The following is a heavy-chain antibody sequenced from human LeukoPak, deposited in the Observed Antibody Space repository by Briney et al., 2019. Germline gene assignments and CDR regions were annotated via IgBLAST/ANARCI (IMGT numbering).Heavy chain of an antibody. J-gene: IGHJ4*02. D-gene: IGHD2-2*01. CDR2: ISSSGSTI. Sequence: KPGGSLRLSCAASGFTFSDYYMSWIRQAPGKGLEWVSYISSSGSTIYYADSVKGRFTISRDNAKNSLYLQMDSLRAEGTAVYYCARDPRRYCSSTSCYSFPDGLGYWGQGTLVTVSS. V-gene: IGHV3-11*01. CDR1: GFTFSDYY. CDR3: ARDPRRYCSSTSCYSFPDGLGY.